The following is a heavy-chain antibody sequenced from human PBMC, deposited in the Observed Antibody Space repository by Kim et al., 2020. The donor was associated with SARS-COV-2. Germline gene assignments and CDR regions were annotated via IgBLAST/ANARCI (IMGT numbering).Heavy chain of an antibody. Sequence: SETLSLTCAVYGGSFSGYYWSWIRQPPGKGLEWIGEINHSGSTNYNPSLKSRVTISVDTSKNQFSLKLSSVTAADTAVYYCARAIAAAGRGPYFDYWGQGTLVTVSS. CDR1: GGSFSGYY. J-gene: IGHJ4*02. CDR2: INHSGST. CDR3: ARAIAAAGRGPYFDY. D-gene: IGHD6-13*01. V-gene: IGHV4-34*01.